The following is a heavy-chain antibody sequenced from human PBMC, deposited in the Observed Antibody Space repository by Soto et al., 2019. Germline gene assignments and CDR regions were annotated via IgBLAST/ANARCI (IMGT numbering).Heavy chain of an antibody. Sequence: GSLRLSCAASGFTFSSYAMHWVRQAPGKGLEWVAVISYDGSNKYYADSVKGRFTISRDNSKNTLYLQMNSLRAEDTAVYYCARAAPSDIVVVVAAQAFDYWGQGTLVTVSS. D-gene: IGHD2-15*01. V-gene: IGHV3-30-3*01. J-gene: IGHJ4*02. CDR3: ARAAPSDIVVVVAAQAFDY. CDR2: ISYDGSNK. CDR1: GFTFSSYA.